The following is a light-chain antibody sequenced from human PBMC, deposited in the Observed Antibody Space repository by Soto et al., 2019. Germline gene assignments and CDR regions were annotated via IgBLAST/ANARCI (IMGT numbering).Light chain of an antibody. CDR3: QQYNSHWT. CDR1: QSISSW. Sequence: DIQMTQSPSTLSASVGDRVTITCRARQSISSWLAWYQQKPGKAPKLLIYKASSLESGVPSRFSGSGSGTEFTLTISSLQPDDFATYYCQQYNSHWTFGQGTKVDIK. CDR2: KAS. V-gene: IGKV1-5*03. J-gene: IGKJ1*01.